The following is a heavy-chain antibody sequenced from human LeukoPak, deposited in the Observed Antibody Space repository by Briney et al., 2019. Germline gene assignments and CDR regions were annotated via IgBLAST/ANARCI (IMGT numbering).Heavy chain of an antibody. J-gene: IGHJ4*02. CDR2: INPSGGST. V-gene: IGHV1-46*01. D-gene: IGHD3-10*01. CDR1: GYTFTSYY. Sequence: ASVKVSCKASGYTFTSYYMHWVRQAPGQGLEWMGIINPSGGSTSYAQKFQGRVTMTRDTSISTAYMELSRLRSDDTAVYYCARGFYGSGSYYKLDYWGQGTLVTVSS. CDR3: ARGFYGSGSYYKLDY.